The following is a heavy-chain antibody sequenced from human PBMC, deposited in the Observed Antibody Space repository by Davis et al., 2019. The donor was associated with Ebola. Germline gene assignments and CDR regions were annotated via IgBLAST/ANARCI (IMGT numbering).Heavy chain of an antibody. J-gene: IGHJ4*02. CDR1: GGSISDYY. Sequence: PSETLSLTCSVSGGSISDYYWNWVRQPAGKGLEWIGRIFSSGYSNYNPSLKSRVTISVDRSKNQFSLKLSSVTAADTAVYYCACSLNRKRPFDYWGQGTLVTVSS. CDR2: IFSSGYS. CDR3: ACSLNRKRPFDY. D-gene: IGHD2-15*01. V-gene: IGHV4-4*07.